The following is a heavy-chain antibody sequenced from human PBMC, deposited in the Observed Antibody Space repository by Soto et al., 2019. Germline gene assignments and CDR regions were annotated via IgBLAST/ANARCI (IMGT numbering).Heavy chain of an antibody. Sequence: SVKVSCKASGGTFSSYAISWVRQAPGQGLEWMGGIIPIFGTANYAQKFQGRVTITADESTSTAYMELSSLRSEDTAVYYCARGDRRDVSYSYGTSFDYWGQGTLVTVSS. CDR3: ARGDRRDVSYSYGTSFDY. CDR2: IIPIFGTA. J-gene: IGHJ4*02. V-gene: IGHV1-69*13. D-gene: IGHD5-18*01. CDR1: GGTFSSYA.